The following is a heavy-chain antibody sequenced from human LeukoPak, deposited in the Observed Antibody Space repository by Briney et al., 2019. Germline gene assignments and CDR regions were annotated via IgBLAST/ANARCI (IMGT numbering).Heavy chain of an antibody. D-gene: IGHD6-19*01. CDR2: IYYSGST. J-gene: IGHJ5*02. Sequence: SETLSLTCTGSGGSISSSSYYWGWIRQPPGKGLEWIGSIYYSGSTYYNPSLKSRVTISVDTSKNQFSLKLSSVTAADTAVYYCASGIAPGIAVAGPDNWFDPWGQGTLVTVSS. CDR1: GGSISSSSYY. V-gene: IGHV4-39*01. CDR3: ASGIAPGIAVAGPDNWFDP.